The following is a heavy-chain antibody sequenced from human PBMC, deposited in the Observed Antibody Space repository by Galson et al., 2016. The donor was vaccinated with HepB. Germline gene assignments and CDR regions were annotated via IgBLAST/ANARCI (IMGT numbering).Heavy chain of an antibody. CDR3: ARGSPSIHRYGMDV. V-gene: IGHV1-46*01. J-gene: IGHJ6*02. CDR2: INPSGGST. D-gene: IGHD3-3*02. Sequence: VRQAPGQGPEWRGKINPSGGSTRYEQKFQGRVTMTSDTSTSTFYMELSSLRAEDTAGYYCARGSPSIHRYGMDVWGQGTTVTVSS.